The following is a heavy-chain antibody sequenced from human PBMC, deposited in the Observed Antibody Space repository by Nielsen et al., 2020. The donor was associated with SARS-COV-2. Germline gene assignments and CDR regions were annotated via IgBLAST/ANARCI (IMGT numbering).Heavy chain of an antibody. Sequence: ASVKVSCKGSGFTFSRHDHGITWVRQAPGQGLEWMGWISAFNGNTNYAQKFRGRVTLTTDTSTSTAYMELRSLTSDDAAVYYCARHERRNWNDIDYWGQGTLITVAS. D-gene: IGHD1-1*01. CDR2: ISAFNGNT. V-gene: IGHV1-18*04. CDR1: GFTFSRHD. CDR3: ARHERRNWNDIDY. J-gene: IGHJ4*02.